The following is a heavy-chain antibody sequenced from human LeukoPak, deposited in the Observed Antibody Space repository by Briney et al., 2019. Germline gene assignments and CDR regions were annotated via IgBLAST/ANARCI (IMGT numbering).Heavy chain of an antibody. CDR2: INHSGST. Sequence: SETLSLTCAVYGGSFSGYYWSWIRQPPGKGLEWIGEINHSGSTNYNPSLKSRLTISVDTSKNQFFLKLSSVTAADAAVYYCAGDGAGFDGSGSYFDYWGQGTLVTVSS. J-gene: IGHJ4*02. CDR3: AGDGAGFDGSGSYFDY. D-gene: IGHD3-10*01. V-gene: IGHV4-34*09. CDR1: GGSFSGYY.